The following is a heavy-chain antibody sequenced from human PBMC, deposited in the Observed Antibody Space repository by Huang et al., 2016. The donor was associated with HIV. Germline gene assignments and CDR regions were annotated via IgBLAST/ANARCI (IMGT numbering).Heavy chain of an antibody. CDR1: GFTFTDYY. D-gene: IGHD3-22*01. V-gene: IGHV1-2*02. J-gene: IGHJ2*01. CDR2: INPNSGDT. CDR3: TKDKTRKDSSGYPYWNFDL. Sequence: QVQLVQSGAEVKKPGASVKVSCEASGFTFTDYYIHWVRQAPGQGLQWMGWINPNSGDTDLARRFQGRVTMTRDTSISTTYVVLSSLRSDDTAVYYCTKDKTRKDSSGYPYWNFDLWGRGTLVTVSS.